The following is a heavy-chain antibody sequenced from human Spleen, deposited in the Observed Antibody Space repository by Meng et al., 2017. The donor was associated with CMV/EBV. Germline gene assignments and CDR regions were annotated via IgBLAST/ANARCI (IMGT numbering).Heavy chain of an antibody. CDR2: IRYDGSDR. Sequence: GGSLRLSCIASGFTFDRYGMHWVRQAPGKGLEWVAFIRYDGSDRYYGDSVQGRFTISRDNSKNMQYLGMNRLRPEDTAMYYCAKDDCSSTTYYTRPYYYCGMDVWGRGTTVTVSS. J-gene: IGHJ6*02. CDR1: GFTFDRYG. CDR3: AKDDCSSTTYYTRPYYYCGMDV. V-gene: IGHV3-30*02. D-gene: IGHD2-2*02.